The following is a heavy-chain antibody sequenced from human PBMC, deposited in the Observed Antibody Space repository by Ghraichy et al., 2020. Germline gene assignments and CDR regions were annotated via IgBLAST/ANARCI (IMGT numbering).Heavy chain of an antibody. D-gene: IGHD6-13*01. CDR1: GFTFSSYE. CDR3: AREAIAPAGAYFQH. J-gene: IGHJ1*01. CDR2: IGTSGSSI. V-gene: IGHV3-48*03. Sequence: GGSLRLSCAASGFTFSSYEMNWVRQAPGKGLEWVSFIGTSGSSIHYADSVKGRFTISRDNAKNSLFLQMNRLRAEDTAIYYCAREAIAPAGAYFQHWGQGTLVTVSS.